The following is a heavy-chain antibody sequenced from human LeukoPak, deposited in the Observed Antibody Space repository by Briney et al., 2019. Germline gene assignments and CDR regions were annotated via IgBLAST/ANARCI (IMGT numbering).Heavy chain of an antibody. D-gene: IGHD6-19*01. J-gene: IGHJ4*02. V-gene: IGHV3-23*01. CDR3: AKGTAVADIYFDY. Sequence: GGSLRLSCVASGFSFSSYAMHWVRQAPGKGLEWVSSITGTSGNIYSADSVRGRFSISRDNSKNMLYLQMNSLRAEDTAVYYCAKGTAVADIYFDYWGQGTLVTVSS. CDR2: ITGTSGNI. CDR1: GFSFSSYA.